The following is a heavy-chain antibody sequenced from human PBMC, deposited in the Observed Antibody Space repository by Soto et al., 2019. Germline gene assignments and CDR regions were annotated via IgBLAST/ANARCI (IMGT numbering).Heavy chain of an antibody. CDR2: IYHSRST. J-gene: IGHJ4*02. CDR1: GYSISSGYY. V-gene: IGHV4-38-2*02. CDR3: AREGNYYYDSSGYRY. D-gene: IGHD3-22*01. Sequence: SETLSLTCAVSGYSISSGYYWGWIRQPPGKGLEWLGSIYHSRSTYYNPSLKSRVTISVVTSKNQFSLKLSSVTAADTAVYYCAREGNYYYDSSGYRYWGQGTLVTVSS.